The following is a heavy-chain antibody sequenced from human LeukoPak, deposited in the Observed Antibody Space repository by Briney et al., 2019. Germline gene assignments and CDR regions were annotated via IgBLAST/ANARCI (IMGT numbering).Heavy chain of an antibody. V-gene: IGHV3-43*02. D-gene: IGHD6-13*01. J-gene: IGHJ3*02. CDR2: ISGDGGST. CDR3: AKVSASSWLGAFDI. CDR1: GFTFDDYA. Sequence: GGSLRLSCASSGFTFDDYALHWVRQAPGKGLEWVSLISGDGGSTYYADSVKGRFTISRDNSKNSLYLQMNSLRTEDTALYYCAKVSASSWLGAFDIWGQGTMVTVSS.